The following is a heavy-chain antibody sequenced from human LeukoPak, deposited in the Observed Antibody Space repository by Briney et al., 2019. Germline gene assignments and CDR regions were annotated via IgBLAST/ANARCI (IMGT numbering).Heavy chain of an antibody. CDR2: INPNSGGT. Sequence: ASVKVSCKASGGTFSSYAISWVRQAPGQGLEWMGWINPNSGGTNYAQKFQGRVTMTRDTSISTAYMELSRLRSDDTAVYYCARGGNYYGSGSYYPLRAGYYYYYYMDVWGKGTTVTISS. V-gene: IGHV1-2*02. CDR3: ARGGNYYGSGSYYPLRAGYYYYYYMDV. J-gene: IGHJ6*03. D-gene: IGHD3-10*01. CDR1: GGTFSSYA.